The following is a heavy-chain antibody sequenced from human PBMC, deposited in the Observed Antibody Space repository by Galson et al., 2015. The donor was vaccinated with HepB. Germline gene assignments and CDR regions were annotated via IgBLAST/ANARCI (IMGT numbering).Heavy chain of an antibody. V-gene: IGHV5-51*01. CDR1: GYSFASYW. Sequence: QSGAEVKKPGESLKISCKGSGYSFASYWIGWVRQMPGKGLEWMGIIYPGDSDTRYSPSFQGQVTISADKSISTAYLQWSSLKASDTAMYYCARLEGLGGWPRMAEYFQHWGQGTLVTVSS. J-gene: IGHJ1*01. D-gene: IGHD6-19*01. CDR3: ARLEGLGGWPRMAEYFQH. CDR2: IYPGDSDT.